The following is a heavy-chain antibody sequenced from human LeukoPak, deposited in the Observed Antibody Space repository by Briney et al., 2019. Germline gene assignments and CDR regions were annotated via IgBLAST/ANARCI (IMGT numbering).Heavy chain of an antibody. CDR2: ISYDGSNK. V-gene: IGHV3-30*04. CDR1: GFTFSSYA. CDR3: ARGGTRSSGYKY. J-gene: IGHJ4*02. Sequence: GGSLRLSCAASGFTFSSYAMHWVRQAPGKGLEWVAVISYDGSNKYYADSVKGRFTISRDNSKNTLYLQMNSLRAEDTAVYYCARGGTRSSGYKYWGQGTLVTVSS. D-gene: IGHD3-22*01.